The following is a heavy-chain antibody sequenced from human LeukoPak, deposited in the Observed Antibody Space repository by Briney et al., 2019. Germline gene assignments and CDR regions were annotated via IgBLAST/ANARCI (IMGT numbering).Heavy chain of an antibody. CDR2: ISYDGSNK. D-gene: IGHD4-17*01. Sequence: GGSLRLSCAASGFTFSSYAMHWVRQAPGKGLEWVAVISYDGSNKYYADSVKGRFTISRDNSKNTLYLQMNSLRAEDTAVYYCASFVHPTAPRYGAYYYYYMDVWGKGTTVTVSS. J-gene: IGHJ6*03. CDR3: ASFVHPTAPRYGAYYYYYMDV. CDR1: GFTFSSYA. V-gene: IGHV3-30*04.